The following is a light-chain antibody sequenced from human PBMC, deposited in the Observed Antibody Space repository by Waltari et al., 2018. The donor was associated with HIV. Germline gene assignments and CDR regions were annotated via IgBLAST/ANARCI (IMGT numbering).Light chain of an antibody. Sequence: QSVLTQPPSASGTPGTRVTISCSGSSSNIGSNTVNWYQQVPGTAPKLLIFSNNRRPSGVPARFSGSKSGASASLAISGLQSEDEADYYCAAWDDSLTGRVFGGGTKLTVL. CDR1: SSNIGSNT. V-gene: IGLV1-44*01. CDR3: AAWDDSLTGRV. CDR2: SNN. J-gene: IGLJ3*02.